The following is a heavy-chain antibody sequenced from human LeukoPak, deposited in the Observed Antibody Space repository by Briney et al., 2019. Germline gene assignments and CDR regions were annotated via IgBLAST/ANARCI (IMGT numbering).Heavy chain of an antibody. D-gene: IGHD3-10*01. J-gene: IGHJ4*02. V-gene: IGHV3-23*01. Sequence: GGTLRLSCAASGFTFSTYAMSWVRQAPGKGLEWLSALSGRGRDTFYADSVKGRFTISRDESKNTLYLQMNSLRAEDTAVYYCARDAYGSGSHFDYWGQGTLVTVSS. CDR3: ARDAYGSGSHFDY. CDR2: LSGRGRDT. CDR1: GFTFSTYA.